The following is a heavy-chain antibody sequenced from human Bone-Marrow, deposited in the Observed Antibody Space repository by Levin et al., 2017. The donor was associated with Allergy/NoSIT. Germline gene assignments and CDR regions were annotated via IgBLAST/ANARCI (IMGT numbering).Heavy chain of an antibody. J-gene: IGHJ6*03. Sequence: GGSLRLSCTASGFTFDECTMHWVRQAPGKGLEWVSGISWNSGSIGYADSVKGRFTISRDNAKNSLYLEMNSLRAEDTALYYCAAFHYYYYMDVWGKGTTVTVSS. V-gene: IGHV3-9*01. CDR1: GFTFDECT. CDR3: AAFHYYYYMDV. CDR2: ISWNSGSI.